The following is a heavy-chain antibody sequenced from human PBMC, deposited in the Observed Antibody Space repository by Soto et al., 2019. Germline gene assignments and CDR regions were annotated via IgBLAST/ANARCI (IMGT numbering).Heavy chain of an antibody. CDR3: ASGYSSRLVY. CDR2: TYYRSKWYN. V-gene: IGHV6-1*01. D-gene: IGHD5-18*01. J-gene: IGHJ4*02. Sequence: SQTLSLTCDISGDSVSSNSAGWNWIRQTPSRGLEWLGRTYYRSKWYNNYAVSVKSRITINPDTSKNQFSLQLNSVTPEDTAVYYCASGYSSRLVYWGQGTLVTVSS. CDR1: GDSVSSNSAG.